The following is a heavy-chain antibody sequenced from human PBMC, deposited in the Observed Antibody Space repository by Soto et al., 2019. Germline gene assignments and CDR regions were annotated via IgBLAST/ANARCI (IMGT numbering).Heavy chain of an antibody. D-gene: IGHD6-19*01. CDR2: IYYSGST. CDR1: GGSISSGGYY. V-gene: IGHV4-31*03. CDR3: ARVISGWLPFIDY. Sequence: QVQLQESGPGLVKPAQTLSLTCTVSGGSISSGGYYWSWIRQHPGKGLEWIGYIYYSGSTYYNPSLKSRVTIPVDTSKNQFSLKLSSVTAADTAVYYCARVISGWLPFIDYRGQGTLVTVSS. J-gene: IGHJ4*02.